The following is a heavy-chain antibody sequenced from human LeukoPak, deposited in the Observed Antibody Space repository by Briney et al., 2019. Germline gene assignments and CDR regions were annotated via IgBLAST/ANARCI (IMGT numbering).Heavy chain of an antibody. V-gene: IGHV3-7*01. CDR1: GFTFTNYW. D-gene: IGHD5-24*01. CDR2: IKQDRSEK. J-gene: IGHJ4*02. Sequence: PGGSLRLSCAASGFTFTNYWMSWVRQAPGKGLELVANIKQDRSEKYYVDSVKGRFTISRDNAKNSLYLQMNSLRAEDTAVYYCAREGGGYNNRGFDCWGQGTLVTVSS. CDR3: AREGGGYNNRGFDC.